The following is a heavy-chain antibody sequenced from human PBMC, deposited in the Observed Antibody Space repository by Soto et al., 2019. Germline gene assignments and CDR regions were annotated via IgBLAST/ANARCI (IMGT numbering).Heavy chain of an antibody. CDR2: IDPSDSYT. CDR1: GYSFTSYW. CDR3: ARLDCSSNSCPYTNNWFDP. D-gene: IGHD2-2*01. V-gene: IGHV5-10-1*01. Sequence: PGESLKISCKGSGYSFTSYWISWVRQMPGKGLEWMGRIDPSDSYTNYSPSFQGHVTISADKSISTAYLQWSSLKASDTAMYYCARLDCSSNSCPYTNNWFDPWGQGTLVTVSS. J-gene: IGHJ5*02.